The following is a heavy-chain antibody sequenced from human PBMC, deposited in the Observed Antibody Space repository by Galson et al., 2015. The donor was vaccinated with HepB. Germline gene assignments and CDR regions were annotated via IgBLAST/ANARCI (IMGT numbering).Heavy chain of an antibody. CDR1: GFTFSSYS. D-gene: IGHD4-17*01. Sequence: SLRLSCAASGFTFSSYSMNWVRQAPGKGLEWVSSISSSSSYIYYADSVKGRFTISRDNAKNSLYLQMNSLRAEDTAVYYCAGGAALDYGDYFWYFDLWGRGTLVTVSS. CDR2: ISSSSSYI. CDR3: AGGAALDYGDYFWYFDL. V-gene: IGHV3-21*01. J-gene: IGHJ2*01.